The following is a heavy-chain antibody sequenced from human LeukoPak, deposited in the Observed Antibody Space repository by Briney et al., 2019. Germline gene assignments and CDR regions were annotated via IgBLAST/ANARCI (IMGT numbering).Heavy chain of an antibody. D-gene: IGHD3-22*01. CDR1: GFTFSSRDW. CDR3: AKPLTDYYDSSGYPGAFDI. J-gene: IGHJ3*02. V-gene: IGHV3-7*03. CDR2: IKQDGSEK. Sequence: QPGGSLRLSCVASGFTFSSRDWMTWVRQAPGKGLEWVANIKQDGSEKNYVDSVKGRFTISRDNAKNSVDLQMKSLRAEDTAVYYCAKPLTDYYDSSGYPGAFDIWGQGTMVTVSS.